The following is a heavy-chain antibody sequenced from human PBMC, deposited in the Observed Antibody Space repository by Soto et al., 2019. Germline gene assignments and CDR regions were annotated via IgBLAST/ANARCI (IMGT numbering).Heavy chain of an antibody. V-gene: IGHV3-23*01. Sequence: EVQVLESGGGLVQPGGSLRLSCAASGFTFSNFAMSWVRQGQGKGLEWVSAISGSGGGTNYADSVKGRLTISRDNSKNTLYLQMNSLRAEDTAVYYCATSAVADPYYYYGMDVWGQGTTVTVSS. J-gene: IGHJ6*02. CDR2: ISGSGGGT. CDR3: ATSAVADPYYYYGMDV. D-gene: IGHD6-19*01. CDR1: GFTFSNFA.